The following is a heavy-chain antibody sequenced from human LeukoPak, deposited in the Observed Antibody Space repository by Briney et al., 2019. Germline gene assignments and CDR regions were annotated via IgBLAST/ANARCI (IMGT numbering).Heavy chain of an antibody. CDR1: GGSISSYY. CDR3: ARVRRWLQYSDY. V-gene: IGHV4-59*12. Sequence: SETLSLTCTVSGGSISSYYWSWIRQPPGKGLEWIGYIYYSGSTNYNPSLKSRVTISVDTSKNQFSLKLSSVTAADTAVYYCARVRRWLQYSDYWGQGTLVTVSS. CDR2: IYYSGST. D-gene: IGHD5-24*01. J-gene: IGHJ4*02.